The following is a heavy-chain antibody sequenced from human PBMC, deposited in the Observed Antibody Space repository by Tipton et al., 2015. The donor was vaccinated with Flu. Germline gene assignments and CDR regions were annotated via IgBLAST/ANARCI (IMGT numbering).Heavy chain of an antibody. CDR1: GFPVSSFY. V-gene: IGHV3-23*01. CDR2: IRRSGGVT. Sequence: SLRLSCAASGFPVSSFYMTWVRQAPGKGLEWVATIRRSGGVTYYADSVKGRFTISRDNTENTLYLQMNSLRAEDTAVYYCARDPREVDIDAVSPYAWGQGPLVAVSS. D-gene: IGHD1-26*01. J-gene: IGHJ5*02. CDR3: ARDPREVDIDAVSPYA.